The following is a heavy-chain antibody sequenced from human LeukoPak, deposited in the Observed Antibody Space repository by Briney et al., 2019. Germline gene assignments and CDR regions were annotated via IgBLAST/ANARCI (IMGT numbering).Heavy chain of an antibody. Sequence: PGGSLRLSCAASGFTFSSYGMHWVRQAPGKGLEWVAFIRYDGSNKYYADSVKGRFTISRDNSKNTLYLQMNSLRAEDTAVYYCAKDPRVRFGELGRNWFDPWGQGTLVTVSS. CDR1: GFTFSSYG. CDR2: IRYDGSNK. CDR3: AKDPRVRFGELGRNWFDP. V-gene: IGHV3-30*02. J-gene: IGHJ5*02. D-gene: IGHD3-10*01.